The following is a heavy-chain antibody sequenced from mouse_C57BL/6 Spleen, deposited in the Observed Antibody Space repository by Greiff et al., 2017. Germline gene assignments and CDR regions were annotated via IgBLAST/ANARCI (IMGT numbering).Heavy chain of an antibody. V-gene: IGHV10-1*01. Sequence: GGGLVQPKGSLKLSCAASGFSFNTYAMNWVRQGPGKGLEWVARIRSKSNNYATYYADSVKDRFTISRDDSESMLYLQMNNLTTEDTAMYYCVTDYGDAWFAYWGQGTLVTVSA. CDR1: GFSFNTYA. J-gene: IGHJ3*01. CDR3: VTDYGDAWFAY. D-gene: IGHD2-13*01. CDR2: IRSKSNNYAT.